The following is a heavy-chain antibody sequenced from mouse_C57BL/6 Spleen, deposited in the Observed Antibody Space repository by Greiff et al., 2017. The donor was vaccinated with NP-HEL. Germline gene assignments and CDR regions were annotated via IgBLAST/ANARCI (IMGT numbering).Heavy chain of an antibody. Sequence: VQLKESGPGMVKPSQSLSLTCTVTGYSITSGYVWHWIRHFPGNKLEWMGYISYSGSTNYNPSLKSRISITHDTSKNHFFLKLNSVTTEDTATYYCARGDYGSPFAYWGQGTLVTVSA. J-gene: IGHJ3*01. CDR1: GYSITSGYV. CDR3: ARGDYGSPFAY. V-gene: IGHV3-1*01. CDR2: ISYSGST. D-gene: IGHD1-1*01.